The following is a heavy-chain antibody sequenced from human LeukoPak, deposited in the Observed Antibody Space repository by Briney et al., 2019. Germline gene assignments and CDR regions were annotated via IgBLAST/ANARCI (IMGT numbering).Heavy chain of an antibody. CDR3: ARGIVVVSYFDY. D-gene: IGHD2-21*01. V-gene: IGHV3-74*01. CDR2: INSDGSST. Sequence: PGGSLRLSCAASGFSFSIYWMHWVRQVPGKGLVWVSRINSDGSSTSYADSVKGRFTISRDNAKNTLYLQMNSLRAEDTAVYYCARGIVVVSYFDYWGQGTLVTVSS. J-gene: IGHJ4*02. CDR1: GFSFSIYW.